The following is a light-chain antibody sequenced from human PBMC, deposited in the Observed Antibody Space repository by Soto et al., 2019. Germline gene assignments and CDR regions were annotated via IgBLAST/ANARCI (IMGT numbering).Light chain of an antibody. J-gene: IGKJ1*01. V-gene: IGKV1-6*01. Sequence: AIQMTQSPSSLSASVGDRVTITCRASQGIRNDLGWYQQRPGKAPKLLIYATSILQSGVPSRFSGSGSGTDFTLTISSLQPEDFATYYCLQDYNYPRTFGQGTKVDIK. CDR3: LQDYNYPRT. CDR1: QGIRND. CDR2: ATS.